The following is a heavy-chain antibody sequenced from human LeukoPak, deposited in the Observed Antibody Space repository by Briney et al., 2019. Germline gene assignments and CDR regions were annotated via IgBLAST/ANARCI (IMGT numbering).Heavy chain of an antibody. V-gene: IGHV4-39*01. CDR3: ARVGGYSYGNYYFNY. CDR2: MFYGGTT. Sequence: SETLSLTCTVSGGPITSSGYYWGWIRQPPGKGLEWIGSMFYGGTTYHNPSLKSRVTIFVDTSKTQFSLNLNSVTASDTAVYYCARVGGYSYGNYYFNYWGQGTLVTVSS. CDR1: GGPITSSGYY. D-gene: IGHD5-18*01. J-gene: IGHJ4*02.